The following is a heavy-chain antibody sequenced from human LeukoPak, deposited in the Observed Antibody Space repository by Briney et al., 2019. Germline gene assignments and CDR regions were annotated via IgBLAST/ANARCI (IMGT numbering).Heavy chain of an antibody. CDR2: IKSKTDRGTT. Sequence: GGSLRLSCAPSGLSLGDACISGGRQAPRRGLEWVGRIKSKTDRGTTDYAAPVKGRFTISRDDSKNTLYLQMNSLKTEDTAVYYCSTAKRIWGQGTLVTVSS. J-gene: IGHJ4*02. D-gene: IGHD3-3*02. V-gene: IGHV3-15*01. CDR1: GLSLGDAC. CDR3: STAKRI.